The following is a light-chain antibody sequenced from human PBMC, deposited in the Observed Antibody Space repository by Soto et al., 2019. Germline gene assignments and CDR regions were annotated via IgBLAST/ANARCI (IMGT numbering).Light chain of an antibody. CDR1: QSVSHF. Sequence: DIQMTQSPSTLSASVGERVTITCRASQSVSHFLAWYQQKPGKAPKLLIYKASTLESGVPARFSGSGSGTEFTLTISSLQPDDFGTYYCQQFNSYWWTFGQGTKLEI. CDR2: KAS. CDR3: QQFNSYWWT. J-gene: IGKJ1*01. V-gene: IGKV1-5*03.